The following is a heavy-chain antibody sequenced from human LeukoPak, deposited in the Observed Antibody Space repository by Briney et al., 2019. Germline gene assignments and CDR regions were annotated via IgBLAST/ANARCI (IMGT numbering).Heavy chain of an antibody. Sequence: GASVTVSCKASGYTFTSYDINWVRQAPGQGLEWMGWMNPNSGNTGYAQKFQGRVTITRNTSISTAYMELSSLRSEDTAVYYCARRGTEIYDAFDIWGQGTMVTVSS. CDR1: GYTFTSYD. D-gene: IGHD1-1*01. J-gene: IGHJ3*02. V-gene: IGHV1-8*02. CDR2: MNPNSGNT. CDR3: ARRGTEIYDAFDI.